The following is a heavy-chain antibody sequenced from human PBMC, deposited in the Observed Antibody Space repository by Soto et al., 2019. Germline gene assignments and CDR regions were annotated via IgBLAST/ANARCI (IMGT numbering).Heavy chain of an antibody. CDR2: INHSGST. Sequence: SETLSLTCAVYGGSFSGYYWSWIRQPPGKGLEWIGEINHSGSTNYNPSLKSRVTTSVDTSKNQFSLKLSSVTAADTAVYYCARRDSTTAATASGAFDIWGQGTMVTVSS. D-gene: IGHD2-21*02. J-gene: IGHJ3*02. CDR1: GGSFSGYY. CDR3: ARRDSTTAATASGAFDI. V-gene: IGHV4-34*01.